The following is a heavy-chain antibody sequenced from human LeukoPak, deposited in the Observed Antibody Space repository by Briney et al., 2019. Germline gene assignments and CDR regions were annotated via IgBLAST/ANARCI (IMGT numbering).Heavy chain of an antibody. V-gene: IGHV3-48*04. Sequence: GGSLRLSCETSGFSFSTYGMHWTRQAPGKGLEWLAYISDSGSTIYYADSVRDRFTISRDNVRNSLFLQMTSLRAEDTALYHCATDWPVDWGQGTLVTVSS. CDR1: GFSFSTYG. CDR3: ATDWPVD. CDR2: ISDSGSTI. D-gene: IGHD2-21*01. J-gene: IGHJ4*02.